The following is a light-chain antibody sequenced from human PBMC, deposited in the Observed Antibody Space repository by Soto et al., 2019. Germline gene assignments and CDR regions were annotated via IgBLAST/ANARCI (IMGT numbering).Light chain of an antibody. Sequence: VMTQSPATLSVSPGERATLSCWASAPVATNLAWYQQKPGQAPRLLISGASTRAAGIADRFRGSGSGTEFTFTSSSLQSEDSAIYYCKQYFEWPPITCGRGTEVEL. J-gene: IGKJ4*02. CDR2: GAS. CDR3: KQYFEWPPIT. V-gene: IGKV3-15*01. CDR1: APVATN.